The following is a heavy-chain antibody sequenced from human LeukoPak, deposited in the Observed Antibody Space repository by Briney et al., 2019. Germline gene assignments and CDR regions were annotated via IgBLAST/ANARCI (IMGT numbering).Heavy chain of an antibody. J-gene: IGHJ4*02. D-gene: IGHD1-26*01. CDR2: INSDGSST. V-gene: IGHV3-74*01. Sequence: GGSLRLSCPASGFTFSSYWMHWVRQAPGKGLVWVSRINSDGSSTSYADSAKGRFTISRDNAKNTLYLQMNSLRAEDTAVYYCARDRYSGSYSDYWGQGTLVTVSS. CDR1: GFTFSSYW. CDR3: ARDRYSGSYSDY.